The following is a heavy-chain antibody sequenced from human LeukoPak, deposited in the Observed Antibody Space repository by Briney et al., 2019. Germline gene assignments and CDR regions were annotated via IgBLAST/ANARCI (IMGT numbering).Heavy chain of an antibody. CDR1: GFTFSSYD. V-gene: IGHV3-23*01. J-gene: IGHJ4*02. CDR3: AKDASYYDFWSGYSQSSLDY. CDR2: ISGGGDTT. Sequence: GGSLRLSCAASGFTFSSYDMSWVRQAPGRGLEWVSTISGGGDTTYYADSVKGRFTISRDNSKNTLYLQMNSLRAEDTAVYYCAKDASYYDFWSGYSQSSLDYWGQGTLVTASS. D-gene: IGHD3-3*01.